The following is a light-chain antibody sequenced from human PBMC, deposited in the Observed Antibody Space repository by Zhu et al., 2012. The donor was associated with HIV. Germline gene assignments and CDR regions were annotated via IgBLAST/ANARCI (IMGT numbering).Light chain of an antibody. CDR2: GTS. CDR3: QRYGSFTWT. V-gene: IGKV3-20*01. CDR1: QSVRSS. Sequence: EIVMTQSPATLSVSPGERATLSCRASQSVRSSLAWYQQKPGQAPRVLIYGTSSRATGIPDRFSGSGSGTHFTLTISRLEPEDSAVYYCQRYGSFTWTFGQGTKVEIK. J-gene: IGKJ1*01.